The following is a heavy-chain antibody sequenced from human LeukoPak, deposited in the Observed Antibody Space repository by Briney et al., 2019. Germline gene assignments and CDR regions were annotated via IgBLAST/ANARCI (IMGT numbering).Heavy chain of an antibody. CDR3: TVDTDYFEGLGFPRPALNDY. D-gene: IGHD3-22*01. V-gene: IGHV3-21*01. CDR2: ISSSSGDI. Sequence: PGGSLRLSCAASGFSFNTYDMYWVRQAPGKGPEWVSSISSSSGDIYYGDSVKGRFTISRDNAKNSLYLQMNSLRVEDTAVYFCTVDTDYFEGLGFPRPALNDYWGQGTLVTVSS. J-gene: IGHJ4*02. CDR1: GFSFNTYD.